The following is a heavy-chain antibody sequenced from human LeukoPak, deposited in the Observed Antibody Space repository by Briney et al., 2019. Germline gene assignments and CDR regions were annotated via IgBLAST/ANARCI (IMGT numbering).Heavy chain of an antibody. V-gene: IGHV1-46*01. J-gene: IGHJ4*02. CDR3: ARDPLSQPLYYYGSGSYYRGLFDY. CDR2: INPSGGST. CDR1: GYTFTSYY. Sequence: ASVKVSCKASGYTFTSYYTHWVRQAPGQGLEWMGIINPSGGSTNYAQKFQGRVTMTRDMSTSTVYMELSSLRSEDTAVYYCARDPLSQPLYYYGSGSYYRGLFDYWGQGTLVTVSS. D-gene: IGHD3-10*01.